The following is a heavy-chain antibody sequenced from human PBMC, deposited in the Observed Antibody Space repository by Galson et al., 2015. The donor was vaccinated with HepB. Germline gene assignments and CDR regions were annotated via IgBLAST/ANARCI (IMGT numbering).Heavy chain of an antibody. D-gene: IGHD3-10*01. CDR1: GGSITSNSFS. CDR3: ARLYGSGSFWGPLIDF. Sequence: LSLTCTVSGGSITSNSFSWAWLRPPPGKGLEWIGSIFYRGKTYYTPSLKSRVAISMDTSRNQFSLSLRAVTASDTAVYFCARLYGSGSFWGPLIDFWGQGTQVTVSS. J-gene: IGHJ4*02. CDR2: IFYRGKT. V-gene: IGHV4-39*01.